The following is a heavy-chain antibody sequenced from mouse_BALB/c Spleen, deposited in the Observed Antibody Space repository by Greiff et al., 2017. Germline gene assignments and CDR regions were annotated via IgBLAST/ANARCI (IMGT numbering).Heavy chain of an antibody. CDR1: GFNIKDYY. Sequence: EVKLMESGAELVRSGASVKLSCTASGFNIKDYYMHWVKQRPEQGLEWIGWIDPENGDTEYAPKFQGKATMTADTSSSTAYMQLSSLASEDSAVYYCAREGPWDGAYWGQGTLVTVSA. J-gene: IGHJ3*01. V-gene: IGHV14-4*02. CDR3: AREGPWDGAY. CDR2: IDPENGDT. D-gene: IGHD4-1*01.